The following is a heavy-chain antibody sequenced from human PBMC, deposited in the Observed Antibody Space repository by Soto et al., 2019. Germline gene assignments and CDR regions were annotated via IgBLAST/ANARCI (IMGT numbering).Heavy chain of an antibody. Sequence: QVQLVESGGGVVQPGRSLRLSCAASGFTFSSYAMHWVRQAPGKGLEWQTIISYDGSNKYYADSVKGRFTISRDNFKNTLYLQMNSLRAEDTAVYYCARSDYDFWSAYFGCWGQGTLVTVSS. D-gene: IGHD3-3*01. CDR1: GFTFSSYA. CDR2: ISYDGSNK. V-gene: IGHV3-30-3*01. J-gene: IGHJ4*02. CDR3: ARSDYDFWSAYFGC.